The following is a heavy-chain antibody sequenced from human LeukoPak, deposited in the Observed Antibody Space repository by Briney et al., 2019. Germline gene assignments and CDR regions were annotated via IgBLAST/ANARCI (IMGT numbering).Heavy chain of an antibody. D-gene: IGHD1-26*01. J-gene: IGHJ6*03. CDR2: ISGSGSTI. CDR1: GFTFSSYE. Sequence: GGSLRLSCAASGFTFSSYEMNWVRQAPGKGLEWISYISGSGSTIYYADSGKGRFTISRDNARSSLYLQMNSLRAEDTAVYFCARATWDPNYYYYMDVWGKGTTVTISS. CDR3: ARATWDPNYYYYMDV. V-gene: IGHV3-48*03.